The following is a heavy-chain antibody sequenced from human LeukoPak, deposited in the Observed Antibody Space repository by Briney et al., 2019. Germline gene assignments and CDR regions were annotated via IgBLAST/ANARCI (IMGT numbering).Heavy chain of an antibody. Sequence: SETLSLTCTVSGGSISSSSYYWGWIRQPPGKGLEWIGSIYYSGSTYYNPSLESRVTISVDTSKNQFSLKLSSVTAADTAVYYCASVVVVAATLDYWGQGTLVTVSS. J-gene: IGHJ4*02. CDR3: ASVVVVAATLDY. CDR1: GGSISSSSYY. V-gene: IGHV4-39*01. CDR2: IYYSGST. D-gene: IGHD2-15*01.